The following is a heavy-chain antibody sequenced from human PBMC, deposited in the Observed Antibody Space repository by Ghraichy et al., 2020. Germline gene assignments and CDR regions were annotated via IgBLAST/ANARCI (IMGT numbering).Heavy chain of an antibody. CDR3: AKDCRYSGSHGIDY. J-gene: IGHJ4*02. V-gene: IGHV3-30*18. CDR1: GFTFSSYG. D-gene: IGHD1-26*01. CDR2: ISYDGSNK. Sequence: GGSLRLSCAASGFTFSSYGMHWVRQAPGKGLEWVAVISYDGSNKYYADSVKGRFTISRDNSKNTLYLQMNSLRAEETAVYYCAKDCRYSGSHGIDYWGQGTLVTVSS.